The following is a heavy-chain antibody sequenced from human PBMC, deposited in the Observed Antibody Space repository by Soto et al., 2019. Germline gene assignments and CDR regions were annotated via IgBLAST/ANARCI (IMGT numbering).Heavy chain of an antibody. CDR3: ARIAARGVDY. J-gene: IGHJ4*02. V-gene: IGHV4-34*01. CDR1: GGSFSGYY. D-gene: IGHD6-6*01. Sequence: SETLSLTCAVYGGSFSGYYWSWIRQPPGKGLEWIGEINHSGSTNYNPSLKSRVTISVDTSKNQSSLKLSSVTAADTAVYYCARIAARGVDYWGQGTLVTVSS. CDR2: INHSGST.